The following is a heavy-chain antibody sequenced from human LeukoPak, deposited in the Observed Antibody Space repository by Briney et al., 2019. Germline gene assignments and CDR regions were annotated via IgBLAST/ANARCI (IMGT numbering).Heavy chain of an antibody. V-gene: IGHV3-53*01. CDR3: AKEPAAAGIEGYFDY. CDR2: IYSGSST. Sequence: GGSLRLSCAASGFIVSANYMSWVRQAPGKGLEWVSLIYSGSSTDYADSVKGRFTISRDNSRNTLYLQMNSLRAEDTAVYYCAKEPAAAGIEGYFDYWGQGTLVTVSS. D-gene: IGHD6-13*01. J-gene: IGHJ4*02. CDR1: GFIVSANY.